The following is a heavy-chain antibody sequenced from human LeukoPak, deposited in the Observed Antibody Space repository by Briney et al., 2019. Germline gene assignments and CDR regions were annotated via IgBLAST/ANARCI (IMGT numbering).Heavy chain of an antibody. V-gene: IGHV3-23*01. CDR1: GFTFSSHA. J-gene: IGHJ4*02. Sequence: PGGSLRLSCAASGFTFSSHAMSRVRQAPGKGLEWVSAISGSGGSTYYADSVKGRFTISRDNSKNTLYLQMNSLRAEDTAVYYCAKDPTTVTTGSDYWGQGTLVTVSS. CDR2: ISGSGGST. D-gene: IGHD4-17*01. CDR3: AKDPTTVTTGSDY.